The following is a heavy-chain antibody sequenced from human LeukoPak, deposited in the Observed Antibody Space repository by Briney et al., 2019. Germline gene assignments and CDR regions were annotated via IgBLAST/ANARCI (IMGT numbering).Heavy chain of an antibody. D-gene: IGHD3-10*01. V-gene: IGHV3-23*01. CDR1: GFTFSSYA. CDR2: ISGSGAST. CDR3: ANDGSGRRSFDP. Sequence: GGSLRLSCAASGFTFSSYAMSWVRQAPGKGLEWVSGISGSGASTYYADSVRGRFTISRGNSKNTLHLQMNSLRAEDTAVYYCANDGSGRRSFDPWGQGTLVTVSS. J-gene: IGHJ5*02.